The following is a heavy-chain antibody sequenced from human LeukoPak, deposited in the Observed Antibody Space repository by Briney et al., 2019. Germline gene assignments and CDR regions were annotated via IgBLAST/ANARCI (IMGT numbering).Heavy chain of an antibody. V-gene: IGHV1-69*05. J-gene: IGHJ6*03. CDR1: GGTFSSYA. CDR3: ARAPYSSSSDYYYYYMDV. CDR2: IIPIFGTA. D-gene: IGHD6-6*01. Sequence: ASVKVSCKASGGTFSSYAISWVRQAPGQGLEWMGGIIPIFGTANYAQKFQGRVTITTDESTSTAYMELSSLRSEDTAVYYCARAPYSSSSDYYYYYMDVWGKGTTVTVSS.